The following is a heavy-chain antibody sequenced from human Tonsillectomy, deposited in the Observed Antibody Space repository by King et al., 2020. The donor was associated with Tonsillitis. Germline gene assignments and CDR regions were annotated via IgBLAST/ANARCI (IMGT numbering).Heavy chain of an antibody. V-gene: IGHV3-23*04. Sequence: VQLVESGGGLVQPGGSLRLSCAASGFTFSSFAMSWVRQAPGKGLEWVSAISGSGGGTYYADSVKGRFTISRDNSKNTLCLQMNSLRAADTAVNYCAKDDSTYYDFWSGYPDTYYYGMDVWGQGTTVTVSS. CDR3: AKDDSTYYDFWSGYPDTYYYGMDV. D-gene: IGHD3-3*01. CDR1: GFTFSSFA. J-gene: IGHJ6*02. CDR2: ISGSGGGT.